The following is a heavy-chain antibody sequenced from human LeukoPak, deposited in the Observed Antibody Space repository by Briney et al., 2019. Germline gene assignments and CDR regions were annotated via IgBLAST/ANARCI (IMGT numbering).Heavy chain of an antibody. Sequence: GGSLRLSCAASGFTFSSYSMNWVRQAPGKGLEWVSSIDFTSRYIYNADSVKGRFTTSRDNAKNSLDLQMNSLRAEDTAVYYCVRGGESTWSWGQGTLVTVSS. CDR2: IDFTSRYI. V-gene: IGHV3-21*01. CDR1: GFTFSSYS. D-gene: IGHD2-15*01. CDR3: VRGGESTWS. J-gene: IGHJ5*02.